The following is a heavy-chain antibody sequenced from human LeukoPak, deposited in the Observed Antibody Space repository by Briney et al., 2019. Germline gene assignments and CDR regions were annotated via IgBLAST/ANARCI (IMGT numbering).Heavy chain of an antibody. CDR2: IWYDGSNK. CDR1: GFTFSSYG. V-gene: IGHV3-33*01. Sequence: PGGSLRLSCAASGFTFSSYGMHWVRQAPGKGLEWVAVIWYDGSNKYYADSVKGRFTISRDNSKNTLYLQMNSLRAEDTAVYCCARGGDIVVVPAAIPHDAFDIWGQGTMVTVSS. J-gene: IGHJ3*02. CDR3: ARGGDIVVVPAAIPHDAFDI. D-gene: IGHD2-2*01.